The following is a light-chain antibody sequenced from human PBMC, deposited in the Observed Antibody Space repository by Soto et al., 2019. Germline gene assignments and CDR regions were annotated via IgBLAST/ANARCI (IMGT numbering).Light chain of an antibody. J-gene: IGKJ4*01. CDR1: QSVGSF. CDR3: QQRSAWRGLT. CDR2: DAS. Sequence: EIVLTQSPATLSLSPGERATLSCWASQSVGSFLAWYQQKPGQSPRLLIYDASHRATGVPARFSGSGSGTTFTLTISSLEPEDVAVYYCQQRSAWRGLTFGGGTKVEIK. V-gene: IGKV3-11*01.